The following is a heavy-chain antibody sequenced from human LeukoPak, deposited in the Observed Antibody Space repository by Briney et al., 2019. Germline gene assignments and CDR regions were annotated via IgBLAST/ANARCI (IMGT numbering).Heavy chain of an antibody. CDR1: GFTFSSYA. CDR3: AKDSRRGGSLHYYYYYYMDV. CDR2: ISYDGSNK. Sequence: GRSLRLSCAASGFTFSSYAMHWVRQAPGKGLEWVAVISYDGSNKYYADSVKGRFTISRDHSKNTLHLQMSSLRAEDTAVYYCAKDSRRGGSLHYYYYYYMDVWGKGTTVTVSS. D-gene: IGHD2-15*01. V-gene: IGHV3-30*04. J-gene: IGHJ6*03.